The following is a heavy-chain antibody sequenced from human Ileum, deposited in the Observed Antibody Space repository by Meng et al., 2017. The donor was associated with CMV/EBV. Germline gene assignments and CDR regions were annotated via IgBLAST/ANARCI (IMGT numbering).Heavy chain of an antibody. CDR3: ATNSSGWYGYFDP. D-gene: IGHD6-19*01. V-gene: IGHV4-34*01. CDR2: INHSGNT. CDR1: GASFSGYY. Sequence: CAVYGASFSGYYWSWIRQPPGKGLEWIGEINHSGNTNYNPSLKSRVTISVDTSKNQFSLRLNSVTAADTAVYYCATNSSGWYGYFDPWGQGTLVTVSS. J-gene: IGHJ5*02.